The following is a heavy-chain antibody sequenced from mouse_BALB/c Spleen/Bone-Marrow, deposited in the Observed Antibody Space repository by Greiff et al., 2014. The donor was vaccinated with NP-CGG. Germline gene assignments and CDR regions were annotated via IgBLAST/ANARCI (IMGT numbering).Heavy chain of an antibody. CDR3: AREGDYDYAWFAY. D-gene: IGHD2-4*01. V-gene: IGHV1-18*01. J-gene: IGHJ3*01. Sequence: VQLKESGPEVVKPGASMKMSCKASGYSFTGYTMNWVKQSHGENLEWIGLINPYNGGTHYNQKFKGKATLTVDKSSSTAYMELLSLTSEDSAVYYCAREGDYDYAWFAYWGQGTLITVSA. CDR2: INPYNGGT. CDR1: GYSFTGYT.